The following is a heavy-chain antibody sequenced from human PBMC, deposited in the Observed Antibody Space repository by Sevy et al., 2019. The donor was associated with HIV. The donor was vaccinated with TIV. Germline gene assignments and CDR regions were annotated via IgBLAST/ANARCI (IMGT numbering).Heavy chain of an antibody. Sequence: ASVKVSCKASGYSFTNYIMYWVRQVPGQGLEWMGWVNTRTGDTKYSEKFQGRVSITRDTSASISHMDLRGLKSEDTAVYYCARDFCSGGSCYSAFVYWGQGTLVTVSS. CDR3: ARDFCSGGSCYSAFVY. J-gene: IGHJ4*02. CDR1: GYSFTNYI. D-gene: IGHD2-15*01. CDR2: VNTRTGDT. V-gene: IGHV1-3*04.